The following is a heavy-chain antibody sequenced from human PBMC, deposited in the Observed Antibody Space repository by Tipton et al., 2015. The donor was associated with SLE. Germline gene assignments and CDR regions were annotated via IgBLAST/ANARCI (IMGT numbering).Heavy chain of an antibody. J-gene: IGHJ6*03. CDR3: ARDGWPHSITIFGVVIIPDYMDV. D-gene: IGHD3-3*01. V-gene: IGHV1-18*04. CDR2: ISAYNGNT. CDR1: GYTFTSYG. Sequence: QLVQSGAEVKKPGASVKVSCKASGYTFTSYGISWVRQAPGQGLEWMGWISAYNGNTNYAQKLQGRVTMTTDTSTSTAYMELRSLRSDDTAVYYCARDGWPHSITIFGVVIIPDYMDVWGKGTTVTVSS.